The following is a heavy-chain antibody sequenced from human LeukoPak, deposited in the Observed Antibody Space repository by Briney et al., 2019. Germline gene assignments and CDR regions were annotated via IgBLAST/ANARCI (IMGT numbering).Heavy chain of an antibody. J-gene: IGHJ5*02. V-gene: IGHV1-8*03. Sequence: GASVKVSCKASGYTFTSYDINWVRQATGQGLEWMGWMNPNSGNTGYAQKFQGRVTITRNTSISTAYMELSSLRSEDTAVYYCARVQYCGGDCYYGNWFDPWGQGTLVTVSS. CDR1: GYTFTSYD. D-gene: IGHD2-21*02. CDR3: ARVQYCGGDCYYGNWFDP. CDR2: MNPNSGNT.